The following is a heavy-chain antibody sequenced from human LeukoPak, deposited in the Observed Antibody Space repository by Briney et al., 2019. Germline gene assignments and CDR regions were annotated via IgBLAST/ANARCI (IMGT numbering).Heavy chain of an antibody. CDR1: GGSLSGYY. Sequence: SETLSLTCTVSGGSLSGYYWSWIRQPAGKGLEWIGRVYSSGSTNYNPSLKSRVTMSVDTSKNQFSLKLSSVTAADTAVYYCARGSGAATCEAFDIWGQGTMVTVSS. CDR3: ARGSGAATCEAFDI. D-gene: IGHD1-26*01. J-gene: IGHJ3*02. V-gene: IGHV4-4*07. CDR2: VYSSGST.